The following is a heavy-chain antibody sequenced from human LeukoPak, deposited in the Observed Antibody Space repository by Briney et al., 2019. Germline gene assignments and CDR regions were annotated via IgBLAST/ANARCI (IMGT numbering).Heavy chain of an antibody. CDR3: ARGAYYYGSGAHTPVDV. J-gene: IGHJ6*04. CDR1: GGSISSYY. D-gene: IGHD3-10*01. CDR2: IYTSGST. Sequence: PSETLSLTCTVSGGSISSYYWSWIRQPAGEGLEWIGRIYTSGSTNYNPSLKSRVTMSVDTSKNQFSLKLSSVTAADTAVYYCARGAYYYGSGAHTPVDVWGKETTVTVSS. V-gene: IGHV4-4*07.